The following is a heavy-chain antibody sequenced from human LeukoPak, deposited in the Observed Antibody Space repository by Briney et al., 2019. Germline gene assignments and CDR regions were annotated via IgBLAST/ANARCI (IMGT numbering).Heavy chain of an antibody. V-gene: IGHV4-59*01. J-gene: IGHJ4*02. CDR2: IYYSGST. Sequence: SETLSLTCTVSGGSISSYYWSWIRQPPGKGLEWIGYIYYSGSTNYNPSLKSRVTISVDTSKNQFSLKLSSVTAADTAVYYCERDWGSEGYFDYWGQGTLVTVSS. CDR1: GGSISSYY. D-gene: IGHD7-27*01. CDR3: ERDWGSEGYFDY.